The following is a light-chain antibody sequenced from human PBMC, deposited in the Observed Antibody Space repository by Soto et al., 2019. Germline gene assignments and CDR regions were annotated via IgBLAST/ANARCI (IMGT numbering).Light chain of an antibody. CDR1: SSDVRSYNL. J-gene: IGLJ2*01. CDR2: EVS. CDR3: CSYAGSSTVV. Sequence: QSALTQPASVSGSPGQSITISCTGTSSDVRSYNLVSWYQQHPGKAPKLMIYEVSKRPSGVSNRFSGSKSGNTASLTISGLQAEDEADYYCCSYAGSSTVVFGGGTKVTVL. V-gene: IGLV2-23*02.